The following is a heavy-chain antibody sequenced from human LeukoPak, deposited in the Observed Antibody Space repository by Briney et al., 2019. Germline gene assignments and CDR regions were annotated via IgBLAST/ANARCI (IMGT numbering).Heavy chain of an antibody. CDR2: INHSGST. Sequence: SETLSLTCTVSGGSVSSSSYSWGWIRQPPGKGLEWIGEINHSGSTNYNPSLKSRVTISVDTSRNQFSLKLSSVTAADTAVYYCARGHNPASTYYDFWSGYGFDYWGQGTLVTVSS. J-gene: IGHJ4*02. CDR1: GGSVSSSSYS. V-gene: IGHV4-39*07. D-gene: IGHD3-3*01. CDR3: ARGHNPASTYYDFWSGYGFDY.